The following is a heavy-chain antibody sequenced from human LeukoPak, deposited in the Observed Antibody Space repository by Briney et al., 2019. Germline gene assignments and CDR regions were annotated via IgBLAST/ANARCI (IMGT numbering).Heavy chain of an antibody. Sequence: GGSLRLSCAASGFTFSSYAMTWVRQAPGKGLEWVSTISDGGGATYYLDSVKGRFTVSRDNSQQTLYLQMKSLTVEDTALYYCANAIGQAIPAASRWYDPWGQGTLVTVSS. CDR2: ISDGGGAT. D-gene: IGHD2-2*01. CDR1: GFTFSSYA. CDR3: ANAIGQAIPAASRWYDP. J-gene: IGHJ5*02. V-gene: IGHV3-23*01.